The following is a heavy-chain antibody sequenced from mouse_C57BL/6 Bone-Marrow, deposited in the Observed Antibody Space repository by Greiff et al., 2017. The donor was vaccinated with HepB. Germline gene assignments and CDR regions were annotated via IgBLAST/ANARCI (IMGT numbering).Heavy chain of an antibody. CDR3: ASELRRDY. CDR1: GYTFTDYY. V-gene: IGHV1-76*01. D-gene: IGHD3-2*02. Sequence: QVQLQQSGAELVRPGASVKLSCKASGYTFTDYYIHWVKQRPGQGLEWIARIYPGSGNTYYNEKFTGKATLTEDKSSSTAYMLISSLTSEDSAVYFCASELRRDYWGQGTTLTVSS. CDR2: IYPGSGNT. J-gene: IGHJ2*01.